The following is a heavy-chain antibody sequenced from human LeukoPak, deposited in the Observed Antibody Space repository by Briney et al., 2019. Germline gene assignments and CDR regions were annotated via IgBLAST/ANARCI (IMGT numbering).Heavy chain of an antibody. CDR1: GFTFSSYI. CDR2: IGTSGGGT. V-gene: IGHV3-23*01. J-gene: IGHJ4*02. D-gene: IGHD3-3*01. Sequence: GGSLRLSCAASGFTFSSYIMRWVRQAPGKGLEWVSTIGTSGGGTYYADSVKGRFTISRDNSKNTLYLQMTSLRVEDTAIYYCVKRFLESIVSEQWGQGTLVTVSS. CDR3: VKRFLESIVSEQ.